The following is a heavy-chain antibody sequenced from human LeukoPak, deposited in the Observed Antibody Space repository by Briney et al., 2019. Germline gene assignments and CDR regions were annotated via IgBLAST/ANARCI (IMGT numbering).Heavy chain of an antibody. CDR2: IKQDGSEK. CDR3: ARDWPPNWFDP. V-gene: IGHV3-7*04. Sequence: GGSLRLSCAASRFTFSSYWMSWVRQAPGKGLEWVANIKQDGSEKYYVDSVKGRFTISRDNAKNSLYLQVNSLRAEDTAVYYCARDWPPNWFDPWGQGTLVTVSS. CDR1: RFTFSSYW. J-gene: IGHJ5*02.